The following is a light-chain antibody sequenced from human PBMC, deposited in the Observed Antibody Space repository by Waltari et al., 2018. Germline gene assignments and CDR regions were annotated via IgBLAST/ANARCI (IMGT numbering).Light chain of an antibody. Sequence: ARSCRASQNVRSNLAWYQQKPGQAPRLLIYGASTRATDVPARFGGSGFGTEFTLTISSLEPEDFAVYYCQQRSNWPLTFGGGTKVEIK. V-gene: IGKV3-11*01. CDR2: GAS. CDR3: QQRSNWPLT. CDR1: QNVRSN. J-gene: IGKJ4*01.